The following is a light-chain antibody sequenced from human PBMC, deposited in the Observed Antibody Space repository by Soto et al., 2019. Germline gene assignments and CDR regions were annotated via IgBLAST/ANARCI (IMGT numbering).Light chain of an antibody. J-gene: IGLJ2*01. CDR2: EVT. CDR1: SSDVGGYNY. Sequence: QSVLTQPPSASGSPGQSVTISCTGTSSDVGGYNYVSWYQQHPGKAPKLMIYEVTKRPSGVPDRFSGSKSGNTASLTVSGLQAEDEADYYCNSFAGSNNLGLFGGGTKLTV. CDR3: NSFAGSNNLGL. V-gene: IGLV2-8*01.